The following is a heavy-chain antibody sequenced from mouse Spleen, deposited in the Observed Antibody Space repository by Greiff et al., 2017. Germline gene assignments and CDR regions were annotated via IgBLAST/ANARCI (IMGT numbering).Heavy chain of an antibody. CDR2: INPSSGYT. Sequence: QVQLQQSGAELARPGASVKMSCKASGYTFPSYTMHWVKQRPGQGLEWIGYINPSSGYTKYNQKFKDKATLTADKSSSTAYMQLSSLTSEDSAVYYCACYYYAMDYWGQGTSVTVSS. V-gene: IGHV1-4*01. J-gene: IGHJ4*01. CDR1: GYTFPSYT. CDR3: ACYYYAMDY.